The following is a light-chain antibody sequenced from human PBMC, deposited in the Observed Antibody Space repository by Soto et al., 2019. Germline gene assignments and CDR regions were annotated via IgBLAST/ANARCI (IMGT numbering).Light chain of an antibody. V-gene: IGKV2-30*01. CDR2: KVS. CDR3: MQGTDWPPT. CDR1: QGLVASDGNIY. J-gene: IGKJ5*01. Sequence: DVVMTQSPLSLPVTLGQPASISCRSSQGLVASDGNIYLNWFQQRPGQSPRRLIYKVSNRDSTVPDRFSGSGSGSDFTLKISRVEAEDVGVYYCMQGTDWPPTFGQGTRLEI.